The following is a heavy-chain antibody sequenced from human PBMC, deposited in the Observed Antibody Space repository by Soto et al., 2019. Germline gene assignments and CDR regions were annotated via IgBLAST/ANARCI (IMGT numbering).Heavy chain of an antibody. CDR2: IYSGGST. Sequence: GGPLRLSCAASGFTVSSNYMSWVRQAPGKGLEWVSVIYSGGSTYYADSVKGRFTISRHNSKNTLYLQMNSLRAEDTAVYYCARARSGSSLDAFDIWGQGTMVTVSS. V-gene: IGHV3-53*04. CDR1: GFTVSSNY. D-gene: IGHD1-26*01. CDR3: ARARSGSSLDAFDI. J-gene: IGHJ3*02.